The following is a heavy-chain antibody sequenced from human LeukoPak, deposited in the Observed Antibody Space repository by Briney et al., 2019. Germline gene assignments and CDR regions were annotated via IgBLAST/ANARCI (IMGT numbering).Heavy chain of an antibody. CDR1: GYSISSGYY. CDR3: ARASRYRGSYLDY. V-gene: IGHV4-38-2*02. D-gene: IGHD1-26*01. Sequence: SETLSLTCTVSGYSISSGYYWGWIRQPPGKGLEWIGSIYHSGVTDYNPSLKSRVTISVDTSKNQFSLKLSSVTAADTAVYYCARASRYRGSYLDYWGQGTLVTVSS. CDR2: IYHSGVT. J-gene: IGHJ4*02.